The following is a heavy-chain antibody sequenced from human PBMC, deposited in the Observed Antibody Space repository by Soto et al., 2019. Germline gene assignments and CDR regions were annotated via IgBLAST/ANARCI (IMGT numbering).Heavy chain of an antibody. Sequence: GGSLRLSCAASGFTFSSYAMSWVRQAPGKGLEWVSFISGSGGSTYYADSVKGRFTISRDNSKNTLYLQMNSLRAEDTAVYYCAKPPKTYDHILDFDYWGQGTLLTVSS. CDR2: ISGSGGST. CDR1: GFTFSSYA. D-gene: IGHD3-9*01. CDR3: AKPPKTYDHILDFDY. V-gene: IGHV3-23*01. J-gene: IGHJ4*02.